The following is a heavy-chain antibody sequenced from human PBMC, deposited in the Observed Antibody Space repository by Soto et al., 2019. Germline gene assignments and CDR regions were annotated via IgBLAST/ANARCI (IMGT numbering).Heavy chain of an antibody. CDR3: ARGDTMVRGVIIDYFDY. V-gene: IGHV1-3*04. D-gene: IGHD3-10*01. J-gene: IGHJ4*02. Sequence: QVQLVQSGAEVKKPGASVKVSCKASGYTFTSYTLHWVRQAPGQRLEWMGWINTGNGNTKYSQKFQGRVTITRDTAASTAYMELSSLGSEDTAVYYCARGDTMVRGVIIDYFDYWGQGTLVTVSS. CDR1: GYTFTSYT. CDR2: INTGNGNT.